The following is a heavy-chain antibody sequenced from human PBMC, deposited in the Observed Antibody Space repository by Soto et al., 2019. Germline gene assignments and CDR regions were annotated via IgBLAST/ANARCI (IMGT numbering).Heavy chain of an antibody. V-gene: IGHV3-33*01. Sequence: GGSLRLSCAASGFTFSSYGMHWVRQAPGKGLEWVAVIWYDGSNKYYADSVKGRFTISRDNSKNTLYLQMNSLRAEDTAVYHCARDHCSGGSCYSFFDYWGQGTLVTVSS. CDR2: IWYDGSNK. CDR3: ARDHCSGGSCYSFFDY. J-gene: IGHJ4*02. CDR1: GFTFSSYG. D-gene: IGHD2-15*01.